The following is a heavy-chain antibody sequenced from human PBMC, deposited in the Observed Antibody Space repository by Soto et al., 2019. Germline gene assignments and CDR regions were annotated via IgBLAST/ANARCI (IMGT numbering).Heavy chain of an antibody. CDR3: ARDTGYDSSGYYSAGAFDI. V-gene: IGHV3-30-3*01. CDR1: GFTFSSYA. J-gene: IGHJ3*02. D-gene: IGHD3-22*01. CDR2: ISYDGSNK. Sequence: QPGGSLRLSCAASGFTFSSYAMHWVRQAPGKGLEWVAVISYDGSNKYYADSMKGRFTISRDNSKNTLYLQMNSLRAEDTAVYYCARDTGYDSSGYYSAGAFDIWGQGTMVTVSS.